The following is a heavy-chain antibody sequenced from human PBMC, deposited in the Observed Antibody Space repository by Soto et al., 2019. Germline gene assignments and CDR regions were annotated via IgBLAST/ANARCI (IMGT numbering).Heavy chain of an antibody. D-gene: IGHD2-21*01. V-gene: IGHV4-39*01. CDR1: GVSIHNSHSF. CDR3: GRVVEGATRHTDPDS. CDR2: VYHNGGA. Sequence: PXETLSLTCTVSGVSIHNSHSFWAWIRQPPGKGLQFIASVYHNGGAHYNSSLKSRVTISVDTANNQVSLRMRSLTAADTAFYYCGRVVEGATRHTDPDSCGQGILVTVSS. J-gene: IGHJ5*01.